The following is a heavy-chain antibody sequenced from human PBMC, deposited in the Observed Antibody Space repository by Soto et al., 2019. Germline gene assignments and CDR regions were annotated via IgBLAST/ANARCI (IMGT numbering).Heavy chain of an antibody. CDR3: AKGGTVPKRPPFDY. D-gene: IGHD4-4*01. CDR1: GFTFDDYA. J-gene: IGHJ4*02. V-gene: IGHV3-9*01. Sequence: PGGSLRLSCAASGFTFDDYAMHWVRQAPGKGLEWVSGISWNSGSIGYADSVKGRFTISRDNAKNSLYLQMNSLRAEDTALYYCAKGGTVPKRPPFDYWGQGTLVTVSS. CDR2: ISWNSGSI.